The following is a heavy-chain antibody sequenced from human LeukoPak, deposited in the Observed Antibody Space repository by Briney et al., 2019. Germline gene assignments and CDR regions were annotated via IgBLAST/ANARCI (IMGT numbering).Heavy chain of an antibody. CDR1: GDSVSSNNAA. J-gene: IGHJ4*02. V-gene: IGHV6-1*01. Sequence: SQTLSLTCVISGDSVSSNNAAWNWIRQSPSRGLEWLGRAYYRSKWYRYYAVSVKSRIIINPDTSKNQLSLPLNHVTTEDTAVYYCARGPGALIRWGQGIMVTVSS. CDR3: ARGPGALIR. CDR2: AYYRSKWYR.